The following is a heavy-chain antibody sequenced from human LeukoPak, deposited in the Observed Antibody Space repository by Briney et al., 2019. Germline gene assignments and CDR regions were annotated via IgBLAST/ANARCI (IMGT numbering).Heavy chain of an antibody. D-gene: IGHD6-19*01. CDR2: ISAYNGNT. CDR3: AREEPVAGRGYYYGMDV. CDR1: GYTFTSYG. J-gene: IGHJ6*04. Sequence: ASVKVSCKASGYTFTSYGISWERQAPGQGLEWMGWISAYNGNTNYAQKLQGRVTMTTDTSTSTACMELRSLRSDDTTVYYCAREEPVAGRGYYYGMDVWGKGTTVTVSS. V-gene: IGHV1-18*04.